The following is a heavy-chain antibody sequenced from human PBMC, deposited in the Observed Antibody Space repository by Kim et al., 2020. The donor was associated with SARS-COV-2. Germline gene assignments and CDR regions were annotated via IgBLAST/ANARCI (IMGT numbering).Heavy chain of an antibody. J-gene: IGHJ4*02. CDR3: TTEEQQLVY. V-gene: IGHV3-15*06. Sequence: KNYAAPVKGRFTISRADSKNTLYLQMNSLKTEDTAVYYCTTEEQQLVYWGQGTLV. CDR2: K. D-gene: IGHD6-13*01.